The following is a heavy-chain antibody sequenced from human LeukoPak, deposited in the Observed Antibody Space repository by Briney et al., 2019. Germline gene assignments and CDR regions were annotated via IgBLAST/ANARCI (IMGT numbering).Heavy chain of an antibody. V-gene: IGHV1-2*02. CDR2: INPNSGGT. CDR1: GYTFTGYY. CDR3: ARGSSGWYGVPYNWFDP. D-gene: IGHD6-19*01. Sequence: ASVKVSCKASGYTFTGYYMHWVRQAPGQGLEWMGWINPNSGGTNYAQKFQGRVTMTRDTSISTAYMELSRLRSDDTAVYYCARGSSGWYGVPYNWFDPWGQGTLVTVSS. J-gene: IGHJ5*02.